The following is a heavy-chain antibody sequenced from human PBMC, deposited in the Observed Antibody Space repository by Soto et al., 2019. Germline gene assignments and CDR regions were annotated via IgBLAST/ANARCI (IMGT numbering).Heavy chain of an antibody. V-gene: IGHV1-46*03. CDR1: GYTFTSRY. J-gene: IGHJ5*01. CDR2: IDPRGGGE. CDR3: ARGDASNSGWNLDS. D-gene: IGHD6-19*01. Sequence: QVQLVQTGAEVRKPGASVKLSCKTSGYTFTSRYLHWVRQGPGQGLEWMGKIDPRGGGERYAQRVQGGITIIPDESTETVYVELTTLTFEDTDVYYGARGDASNSGWNLDSWGQGTLVTVSS.